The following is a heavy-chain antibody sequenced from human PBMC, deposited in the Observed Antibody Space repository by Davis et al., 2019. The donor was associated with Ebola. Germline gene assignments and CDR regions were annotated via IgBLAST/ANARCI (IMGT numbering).Heavy chain of an antibody. J-gene: IGHJ3*02. V-gene: IGHV5-51*01. CDR1: GYSFTSYW. Sequence: GESLKISCKGSGYSFTSYWIGWVRQMPGKGLEWMGIIYPGDSDTRYSPSFQGQVTISADKSISTAYLQWSSLKASDTAMYYCASSDSSGYYLDAFGIWGQGTMVTVSS. CDR3: ASSDSSGYYLDAFGI. CDR2: IYPGDSDT. D-gene: IGHD3-22*01.